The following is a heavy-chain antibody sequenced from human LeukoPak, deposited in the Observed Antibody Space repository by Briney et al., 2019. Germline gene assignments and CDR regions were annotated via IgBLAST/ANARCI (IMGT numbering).Heavy chain of an antibody. V-gene: IGHV1-24*01. CDR1: GYIHTELS. CDR3: ATGNWNDVKFDP. J-gene: IGHJ5*02. CDR2: FDPEDGET. Sequence: GASVKVSGQVSGYIHTELSMHRVRQAPGKGLEWMGGFDPEDGETIYAQKFQGRVTMNEDTSTDTAYMELSSLRSEDTAVYYCATGNWNDVKFDPWGQGTLVTVSS. D-gene: IGHD1-20*01.